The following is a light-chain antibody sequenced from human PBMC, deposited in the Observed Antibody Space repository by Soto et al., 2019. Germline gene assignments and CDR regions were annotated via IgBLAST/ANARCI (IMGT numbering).Light chain of an antibody. J-gene: IGLJ1*01. CDR1: SSNIGSTYD. V-gene: IGLV1-40*01. CDR2: GNT. Sequence: QSALTQPPSVSGAPGQRVTISCTGSSSNIGSTYDVQWYQQLPGTAPKLLIHGNTDRPSGVPDRFSGSKSGTSASLAITGLQADDEADNYCQSYDDSRSVHYVSGPGTKVTVL. CDR3: QSYDDSRSVHYV.